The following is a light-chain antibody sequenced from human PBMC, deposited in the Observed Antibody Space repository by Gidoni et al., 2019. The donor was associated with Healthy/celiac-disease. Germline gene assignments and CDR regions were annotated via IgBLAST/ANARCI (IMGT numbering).Light chain of an antibody. CDR2: RNT. J-gene: IGLJ2*01. Sequence: QSVLTQPPSASGTPGQRVTISCSGSSSNIGSNYVYWYQKLPGTAPKLLIYRNTQRPSGVPDRFSGSKSGTSASLAISGLRSEDEADYYCAAWDDSLSVLFGGGTKLTVL. CDR3: AAWDDSLSVL. CDR1: SSNIGSNY. V-gene: IGLV1-47*01.